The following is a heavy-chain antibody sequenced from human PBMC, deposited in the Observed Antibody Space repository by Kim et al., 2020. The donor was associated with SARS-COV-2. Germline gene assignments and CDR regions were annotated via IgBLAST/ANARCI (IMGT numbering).Heavy chain of an antibody. CDR1: GGSISSGSYY. D-gene: IGHD3-10*01. J-gene: IGHJ4*02. V-gene: IGHV4-61*02. CDR2: IYTSGST. Sequence: SETLSLTCTVSGGSISSGSYYWSWIRQPAGKGLEWIGRIYTSGSTNYNPSLKSRVTISVDTSKNQFSLKLSSVTAADTAVYYCARTSPLWFGEFLLDYWGQGTLVTVSS. CDR3: ARTSPLWFGEFLLDY.